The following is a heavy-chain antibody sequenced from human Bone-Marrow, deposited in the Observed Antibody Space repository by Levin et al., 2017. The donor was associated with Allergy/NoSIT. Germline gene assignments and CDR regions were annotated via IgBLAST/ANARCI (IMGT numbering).Heavy chain of an antibody. D-gene: IGHD2-15*01. V-gene: IGHV1-2*02. CDR1: GYTFTAYY. J-gene: IGHJ4*02. CDR2: INPNSGDT. CDR3: ARSYCSGPPCYGGWGY. Sequence: GESLKISCKPSGYTFTAYYIHWVRQAPGQGLEWMGCINPNSGDTNYAQKFQGRVTMTRDTSISTAYMELSRLTSDDTAVYFCARSYCSGPPCYGGWGYWGQGTLVIVSS.